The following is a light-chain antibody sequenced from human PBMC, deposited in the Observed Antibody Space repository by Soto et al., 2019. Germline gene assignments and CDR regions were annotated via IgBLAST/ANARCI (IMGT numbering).Light chain of an antibody. J-gene: IGLJ1*01. CDR2: EVS. CDR1: SSDVGGYNY. Sequence: QSALTQPASVSGSPGQSITISCTGTSSDVGGYNYVSWYQQHPGKAPKLMIYEVSNRPSGVSNCFSGSKSGNTASLTISGLQAEDEADYYCSSYAGSYAYVFGTGTKLTVL. CDR3: SSYAGSYAYV. V-gene: IGLV2-14*01.